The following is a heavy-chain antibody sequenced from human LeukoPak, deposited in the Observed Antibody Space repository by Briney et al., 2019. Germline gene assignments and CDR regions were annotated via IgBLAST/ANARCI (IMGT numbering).Heavy chain of an antibody. CDR2: ISCSSNTI. J-gene: IGHJ6*03. D-gene: IGHD4-11*01. CDR1: GFIVSSNY. Sequence: GGSLRLSCAASGFIVSSNYMRCARDAPGGGLEGVSYISCSSNTIYYADSVKGRFTISRDNAKNSLYLQMNSLRAEDTAVYYCARLGLQYPYYYYYYMDVWGKGTTVTVSS. CDR3: ARLGLQYPYYYYYYMDV. V-gene: IGHV3-48*01.